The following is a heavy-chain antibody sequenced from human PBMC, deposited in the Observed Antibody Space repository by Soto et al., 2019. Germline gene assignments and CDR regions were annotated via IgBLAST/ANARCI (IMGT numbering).Heavy chain of an antibody. D-gene: IGHD6-19*01. CDR2: IYWDDDK. J-gene: IGHJ4*02. Sequence: QITLKESGPTLVKPTQTLTLTCTFSGFSLSTRGVGVGWIRQPPGKALAWLALIYWDDDKRYRPSLKSRLTITKDTSKNQVFLTMTNMDPVDTATYYCAHSPGYSSGWSYYFDYWGQGTLVTASS. CDR1: GFSLSTRGVG. V-gene: IGHV2-5*02. CDR3: AHSPGYSSGWSYYFDY.